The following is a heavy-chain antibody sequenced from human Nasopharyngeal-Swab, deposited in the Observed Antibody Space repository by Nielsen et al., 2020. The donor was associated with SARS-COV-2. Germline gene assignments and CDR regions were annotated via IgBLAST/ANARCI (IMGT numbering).Heavy chain of an antibody. Sequence: WIRQPPGKGMEWVAVISYDGSNKYYADSVKGRFTISRDNSKNTLYLQMNSLRAEDTAVYYCYVGYDAFDIWGQGTMVTVSS. D-gene: IGHD4-17*01. J-gene: IGHJ3*02. CDR3: YVGYDAFDI. CDR2: ISYDGSNK. V-gene: IGHV3-30*03.